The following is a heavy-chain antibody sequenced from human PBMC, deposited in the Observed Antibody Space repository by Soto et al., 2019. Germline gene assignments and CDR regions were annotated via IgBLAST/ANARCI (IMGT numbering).Heavy chain of an antibody. V-gene: IGHV3-33*01. Sequence: QVQLVESGGGVVQPGRSLRLSCAASGFTFSSYGMHWVRQAPGKGLEWVAVIWYDGSNKYYADSVKGRFTISRDNSKNTRYLQMNSLRAEDTAVYYCARGHKTIDAFDIWGQGTMVTVSS. CDR3: ARGHKTIDAFDI. CDR1: GFTFSSYG. J-gene: IGHJ3*02. CDR2: IWYDGSNK.